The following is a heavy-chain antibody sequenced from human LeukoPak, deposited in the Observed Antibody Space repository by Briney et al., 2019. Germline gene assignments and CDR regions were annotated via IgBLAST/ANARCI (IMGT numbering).Heavy chain of an antibody. D-gene: IGHD3-16*01. J-gene: IGHJ4*02. CDR1: GGSISSSSYY. Sequence: PSETLSLTCTVSGGSISSSSYYWGWSRQPPGKGLEWVGSIYYSGSTYYNPSLKSRVTISVDTSKNQFSLKLSSVTAADTAVYYCASPWGSSQDYWGQGTLVTVSS. CDR2: IYYSGST. CDR3: ASPWGSSQDY. V-gene: IGHV4-39*01.